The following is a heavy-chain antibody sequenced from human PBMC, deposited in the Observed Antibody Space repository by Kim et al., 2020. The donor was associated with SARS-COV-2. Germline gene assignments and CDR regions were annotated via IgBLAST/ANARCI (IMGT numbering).Heavy chain of an antibody. CDR2: IYHSGST. V-gene: IGHV4-30-2*01. D-gene: IGHD3-10*01. CDR1: GGSISSGGYS. CDR3: ARSPRWFGDPGDWFDP. J-gene: IGHJ5*02. Sequence: SETLSLTCAVSGGSISSGGYSWSWIRQPPGKGLEWIGYIYHSGSTYYNPSLKSRVTISVDRSKNQFSLKLSSVTAADTAVYYCARSPRWFGDPGDWFDPWGQGTLVTVSS.